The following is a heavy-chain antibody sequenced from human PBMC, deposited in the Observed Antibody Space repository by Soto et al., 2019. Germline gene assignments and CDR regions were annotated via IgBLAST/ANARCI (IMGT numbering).Heavy chain of an antibody. D-gene: IGHD2-15*01. Sequence: GESLKISCKGSGYTFTSSWIGWVRQMPGKGLEWMGIINPADSDIKYSPSFQGQVTISADKSIGTAYLQWSSLKASDTAMYYCARHPMVGDGMDVWGQGTTVNVSS. CDR3: ARHPMVGDGMDV. CDR1: GYTFTSSW. V-gene: IGHV5-51*01. CDR2: INPADSDI. J-gene: IGHJ6*02.